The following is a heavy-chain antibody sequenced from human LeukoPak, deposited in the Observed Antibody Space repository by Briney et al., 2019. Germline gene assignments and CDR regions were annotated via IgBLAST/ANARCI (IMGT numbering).Heavy chain of an antibody. CDR3: ARERKGGDY. V-gene: IGHV3-7*01. D-gene: IGHD3-16*01. CDR1: GFTFSTYL. Sequence: GGSLRLSCAVSGFTFSTYLMSWVRQAPGKGLEWVANIKQDGSEKYYVDSVKGRFTISRDNAKNSLYLQMNSLRVEDTAVYYCARERKGGDYWGQGTLVTVSS. CDR2: IKQDGSEK. J-gene: IGHJ4*02.